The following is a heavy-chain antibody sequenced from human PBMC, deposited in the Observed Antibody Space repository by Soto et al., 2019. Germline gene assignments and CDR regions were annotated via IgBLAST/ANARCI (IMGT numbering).Heavy chain of an antibody. CDR1: GGTFSSYA. CDR2: IIPIFGTA. CDR3: ARLTVTTNQNYYYYGMDV. Sequence: QVQLVQSGAEVKKPGSSVKVSCKASGGTFSSYAISWVRQAPGQGLEWMGGIIPIFGTANYAQKCQGRVTITADESTSTAYMELSSLRSEDTAVYYCARLTVTTNQNYYYYGMDVWGQGTTVTVSS. J-gene: IGHJ6*02. D-gene: IGHD4-17*01. V-gene: IGHV1-69*12.